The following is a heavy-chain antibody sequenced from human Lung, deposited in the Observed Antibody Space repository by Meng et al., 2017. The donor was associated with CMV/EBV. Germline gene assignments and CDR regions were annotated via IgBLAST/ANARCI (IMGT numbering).Heavy chain of an antibody. V-gene: IGHV3-74*01. Sequence: GESXKISCAASGFTFSSYWMHWVRQAPGKGLVWVSRINSYGSSTSYADSVKGRFTISRDNAKNTLYLQMNSLRAEDTAVYYCARVFDYDFWSGYYTNGMDVWXKGTXVTVSS. J-gene: IGHJ6*04. D-gene: IGHD3-3*01. CDR3: ARVFDYDFWSGYYTNGMDV. CDR1: GFTFSSYW. CDR2: INSYGSST.